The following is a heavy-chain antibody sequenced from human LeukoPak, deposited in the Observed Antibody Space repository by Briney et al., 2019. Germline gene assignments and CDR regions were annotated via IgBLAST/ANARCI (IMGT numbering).Heavy chain of an antibody. V-gene: IGHV1-18*01. J-gene: IGHJ6*03. Sequence: GASVKVSCRASGYSFNTFGITWVRQVPGQGLEWIGWISAYDGNTKYVERLQGRVTVTRDTSASTAYVELTSLRSDDTAVYYCARGSTDYYYYYYMDVWGKGTTVTVSS. CDR3: ARGSTDYYYYYYMDV. D-gene: IGHD2-2*01. CDR2: ISAYDGNT. CDR1: GYSFNTFG.